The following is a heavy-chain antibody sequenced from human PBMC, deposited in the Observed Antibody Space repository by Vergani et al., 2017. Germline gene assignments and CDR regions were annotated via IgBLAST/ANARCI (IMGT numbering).Heavy chain of an antibody. D-gene: IGHD3-22*01. V-gene: IGHV1-69*13. Sequence: QGQLAQSGAEVKKPGSSVKVSCKASGGTFSSNSISWVRQAPGQGLEWMGGIIPIFGTANYAQKFQGRVTITADESTSTAYMELSSLRSEDTAVYYCARGQYYYDSSGYYYYYYGMDVWGQGTTVTVSS. J-gene: IGHJ6*02. CDR3: ARGQYYYDSSGYYYYYYGMDV. CDR2: IIPIFGTA. CDR1: GGTFSSNS.